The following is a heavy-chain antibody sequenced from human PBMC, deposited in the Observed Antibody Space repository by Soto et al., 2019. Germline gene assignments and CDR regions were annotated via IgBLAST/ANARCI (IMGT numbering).Heavy chain of an antibody. CDR1: GFTFDDYA. CDR2: ISWNSGSI. D-gene: IGHD6-13*01. V-gene: IGHV3-9*01. CDR3: AKDRIAAAVGYFDY. J-gene: IGHJ4*02. Sequence: EVQLVESGGGLVQPGRSLRLSCAASGFTFDDYAMHWVRQAPGKGLEWVSGISWNSGSIGYADSVKGRFTISRDNAKNSLYLQMTSLRAEDTALYYCAKDRIAAAVGYFDYWGLGTLVTVSS.